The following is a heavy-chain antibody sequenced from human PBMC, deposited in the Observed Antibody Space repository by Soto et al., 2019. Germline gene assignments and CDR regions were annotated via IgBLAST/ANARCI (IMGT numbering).Heavy chain of an antibody. CDR1: GFTFNTYA. D-gene: IGHD3-10*01. CDR2: ISGSGGTT. V-gene: IGHV3-23*01. J-gene: IGHJ4*02. CDR3: AKTKSGGSGNYQYYFDY. Sequence: PGGSLRLSCAASGFTFNTYAMSWVRQAPGQGLEWVSTISGSGGTTFNADSVKGRFTISRDNSKNTLSLQMSSLRADDTAVYFCAKTKSGGSGNYQYYFDYWGQGTQVTVSS.